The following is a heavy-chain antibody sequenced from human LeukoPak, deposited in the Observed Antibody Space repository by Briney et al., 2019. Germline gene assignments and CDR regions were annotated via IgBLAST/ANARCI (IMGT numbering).Heavy chain of an antibody. CDR2: ISAYNGNT. J-gene: IGHJ6*03. D-gene: IGHD1-7*01. CDR1: GYTFTSYG. Sequence: ASVKVSCKASGYTFTSYGISWVRQAPGQGLEWMGWISAYNGNTNYAQKLQGRVTMTRDTSISTAYMELSRLRSDDTAVYYCAKGNYVPSYYYYYYMDVWGKGTTVTVSS. CDR3: AKGNYVPSYYYYYYMDV. V-gene: IGHV1-18*01.